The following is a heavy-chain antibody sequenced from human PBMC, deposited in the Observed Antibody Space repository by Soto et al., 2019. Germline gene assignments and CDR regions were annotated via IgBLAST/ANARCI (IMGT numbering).Heavy chain of an antibody. CDR3: ARVPPLSVFDY. CDR1: GGSISSGNW. V-gene: IGHV4-4*02. D-gene: IGHD3-16*01. CDR2: IYHSGST. J-gene: IGHJ4*02. Sequence: PSETLSLTCAVSGGSISSGNWWSWVRQPPGKGLEWIGEIYHSGSTNYNPSLKSRVTISIDKSKNQFSLELSSLTAADTAVYYCARVPPLSVFDYWGQGTLVTVSS.